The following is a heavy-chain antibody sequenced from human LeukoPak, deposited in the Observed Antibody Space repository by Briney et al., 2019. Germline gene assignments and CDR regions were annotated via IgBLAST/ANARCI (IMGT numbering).Heavy chain of an antibody. Sequence: ASVKVSCKASGYTFTSYGISWVRQAPGQGLEWMGWISAYNGNTNYAQKLQGRVTMTTDTSTSTAYMELRSLRSDDTAVYYRARGYYDSSGYYSAAEYFQHWGQGTLVTVSS. CDR3: ARGYYDSSGYYSAAEYFQH. CDR2: ISAYNGNT. D-gene: IGHD3-22*01. V-gene: IGHV1-18*01. CDR1: GYTFTSYG. J-gene: IGHJ1*01.